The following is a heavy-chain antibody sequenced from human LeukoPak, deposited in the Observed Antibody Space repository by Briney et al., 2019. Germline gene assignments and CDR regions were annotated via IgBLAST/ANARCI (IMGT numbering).Heavy chain of an antibody. Sequence: SETLSLTCTVSGGSISSYYWSWIRQPPGKGLEWIGYIYYSGSTNYNPSLKSRVTISVDTSKNQFSLKLSSVTAADTAVYYCARGKWDSGSWSLDYYYMDVWGKGTTVTVSS. V-gene: IGHV4-59*01. J-gene: IGHJ6*03. CDR3: ARGKWDSGSWSLDYYYMDV. D-gene: IGHD6-13*01. CDR1: GGSISSYY. CDR2: IYYSGST.